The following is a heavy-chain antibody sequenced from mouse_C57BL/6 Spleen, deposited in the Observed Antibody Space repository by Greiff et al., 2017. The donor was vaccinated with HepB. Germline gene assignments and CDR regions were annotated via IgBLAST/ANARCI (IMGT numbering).Heavy chain of an antibody. CDR1: GYTFTDYE. D-gene: IGHD2-3*01. J-gene: IGHJ3*01. V-gene: IGHV1-15*01. CDR3: TRWLLNWAAWFAD. CDR2: IDPETGGT. Sequence: VQVVESGAELVRPGASVTLSCKASGYTFTDYEMHWVKQTPVHGLEWIGAIDPETGGTAYNQKFKGKAILTADKSSSTAYMELRSLTSEDSAVYYCTRWLLNWAAWFADWGQGTLVTVSA.